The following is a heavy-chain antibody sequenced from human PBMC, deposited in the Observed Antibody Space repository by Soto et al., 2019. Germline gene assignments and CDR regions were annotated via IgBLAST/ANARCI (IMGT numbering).Heavy chain of an antibody. D-gene: IGHD2-21*01. J-gene: IGHJ4*02. Sequence: EVQLVQSGAEVKKPGESLQISCQGSGYSFSTSWIGWVRQMPGKGLVWMGIIYPGDSDTRYSPSFQGQVTISADKSISTAFLQWSSLKASDTATYYCARTTIAGIRGYFDYWGQGTLVTVSS. V-gene: IGHV5-51*01. CDR1: GYSFSTSW. CDR2: IYPGDSDT. CDR3: ARTTIAGIRGYFDY.